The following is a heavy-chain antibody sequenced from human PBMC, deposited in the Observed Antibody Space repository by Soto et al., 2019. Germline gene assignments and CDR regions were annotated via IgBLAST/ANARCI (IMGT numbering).Heavy chain of an antibody. V-gene: IGHV3-43*01. CDR3: AKGDGAALCSISICSIDY. CDR2: ISSDGCSA. CDR1: GFTFDAYT. D-gene: IGHD3-3*02. Sequence: GGSLSLSLEASGFTFDAYTMPWVRKAPGKGLEWVSFISSDGCSAYNAYAVKGRVSISRDNDNNSLYVHMNSLRTEDTALYYCAKGDGAALCSISICSIDYWGQGTLVTVSS. J-gene: IGHJ4*02.